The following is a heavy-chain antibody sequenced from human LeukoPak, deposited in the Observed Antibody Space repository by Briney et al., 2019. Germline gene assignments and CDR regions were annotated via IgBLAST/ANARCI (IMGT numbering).Heavy chain of an antibody. V-gene: IGHV1-8*01. D-gene: IGHD1-26*01. CDR2: MNPKSGYT. J-gene: IGHJ4*02. CDR1: GYTFTTYD. CDR3: ARVAGSIDY. Sequence: GASVKVSCKASGYTFTTYDINWVRQATGQGLEWMGWMNPKSGYTGYAQKFQGRVTMTRDTSISTAYMEVSSLRPEDTAVYYCARVAGSIDYWGQGTLVTVSS.